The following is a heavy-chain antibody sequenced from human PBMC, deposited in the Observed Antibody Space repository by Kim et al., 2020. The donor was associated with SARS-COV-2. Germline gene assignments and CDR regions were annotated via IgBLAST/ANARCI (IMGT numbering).Heavy chain of an antibody. Sequence: SETLSLTCTVSGGSISSGGYYWSWIRQHPGKGLEWIGYIYYSGSTYYNPSLKSRVTISVDTSKNQFSLKLSSVTAADTAVYYCARGSRLRDRYYFDYWGQGTLVTVSS. CDR2: IYYSGST. J-gene: IGHJ4*02. V-gene: IGHV4-31*03. CDR3: ARGSRLRDRYYFDY. D-gene: IGHD2-15*01. CDR1: GGSISSGGYY.